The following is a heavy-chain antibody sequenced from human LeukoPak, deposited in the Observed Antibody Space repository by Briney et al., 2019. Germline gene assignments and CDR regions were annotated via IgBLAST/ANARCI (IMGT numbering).Heavy chain of an antibody. CDR2: NNGDGSTT. CDR1: GFSLSGYW. J-gene: IGHJ5*02. D-gene: IGHD2-15*01. V-gene: IGHV3-74*01. Sequence: GGSLRLSRVASGFSLSGYWMYWVRQAPGKGLMYISRNNGDGSTTNYADVVKGRFTMSRDNVKNTLYLQMNSLRVEDTAVYYCARDPRNVGLAPWGQGTLVTVSS. CDR3: ARDPRNVGLAP.